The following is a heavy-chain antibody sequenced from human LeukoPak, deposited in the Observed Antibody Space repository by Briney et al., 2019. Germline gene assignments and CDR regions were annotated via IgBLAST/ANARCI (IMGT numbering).Heavy chain of an antibody. V-gene: IGHV3-48*03. J-gene: IGHJ6*02. CDR2: ISSSGSTI. D-gene: IGHD5-18*01. CDR1: GFTFSSYE. CDR3: ARDGYSYGNYYYYGMDV. Sequence: GGSLRLSCAASGFTFSSYEMNWVRQAPGKGLEWVSCISSSGSTIYYADSVKGRFTISRDNAKNSLYLQMDSLRAEDTAVYYCARDGYSYGNYYYYGMDVWGQGTTVTVSS.